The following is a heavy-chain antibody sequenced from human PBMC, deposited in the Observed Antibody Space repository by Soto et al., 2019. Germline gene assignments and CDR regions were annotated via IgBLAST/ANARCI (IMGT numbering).Heavy chain of an antibody. CDR3: AREPREEEDYYDSSGYADY. Sequence: QVQLQESGPGLVKPSGTLSLTCAVSGGAISSSNWWSWFRQPPGKGLEWIGNIFHRGSTNYNPSLRNRVTISVDKSKNQFSLRVSSVSAADTAVYYCAREPREEEDYYDSSGYADYWGQGTLVTVSS. D-gene: IGHD3-22*01. J-gene: IGHJ4*02. V-gene: IGHV4-4*02. CDR1: GGAISSSNW. CDR2: IFHRGST.